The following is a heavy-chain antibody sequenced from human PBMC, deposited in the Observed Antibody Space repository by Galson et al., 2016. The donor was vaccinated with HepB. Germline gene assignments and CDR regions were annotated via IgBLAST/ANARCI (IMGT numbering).Heavy chain of an antibody. CDR1: GLKFSTYW. CDR2: INPDGNEK. Sequence: SLRLSCAVSGLKFSTYWMTWVHQAPGKGLEWVATINPDGNEKAYVDFVKGRFTMSRDNAKDSLHLQMNSLRAEDTGVYYCVTSQGYWGQGTLVTVSS. V-gene: IGHV3-7*03. CDR3: VTSQGY. J-gene: IGHJ4*02.